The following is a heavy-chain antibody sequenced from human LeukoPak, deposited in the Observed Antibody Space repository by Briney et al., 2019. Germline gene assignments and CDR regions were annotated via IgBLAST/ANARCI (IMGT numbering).Heavy chain of an antibody. J-gene: IGHJ4*02. CDR3: ARIGYSSSSFDY. V-gene: IGHV3-33*01. Sequence: PGGSLRLSCAASGFTFSSYGMHWVRQAPGKGLEWVAVIWYDGSNKYYADSVKGRFTISRDNSKNTLYLQMNSPRAEDTAVYYCARIGYSSSSFDYWGQGALVTVSS. D-gene: IGHD6-6*01. CDR2: IWYDGSNK. CDR1: GFTFSSYG.